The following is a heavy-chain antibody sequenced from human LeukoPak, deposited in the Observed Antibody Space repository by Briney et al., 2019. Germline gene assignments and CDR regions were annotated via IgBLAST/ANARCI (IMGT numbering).Heavy chain of an antibody. V-gene: IGHV4-38-2*02. CDR3: ARHRYSGSYSYFDY. CDR2: IYYSGST. CDR1: GYSISSGYY. D-gene: IGHD1-26*01. J-gene: IGHJ4*02. Sequence: SETLSLTCTVSGYSISSGYYWGWIRLPPGKGLEWIGYIYYSGSTNYNPSLKSRVTTSVDTSKNQFSLKLSSVTAADTAVYYCARHRYSGSYSYFDYWGQGTLVTVSS.